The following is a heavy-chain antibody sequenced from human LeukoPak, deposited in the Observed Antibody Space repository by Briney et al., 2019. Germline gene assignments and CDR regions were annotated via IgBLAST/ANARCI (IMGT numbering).Heavy chain of an antibody. CDR3: TTDGVGVEGATYDN. V-gene: IGHV3-30*04. D-gene: IGHD1-26*01. J-gene: IGHJ4*02. Sequence: SGGSLRLSCAASGFTFSSYAMHWVRQAPGKGLEWVAVISYDGSNKYYADSVKGRFTISRDNSKNTLYLQMNSLRAEDTAVYYCTTDGVGVEGATYDNWGQGTLVSVSS. CDR1: GFTFSSYA. CDR2: ISYDGSNK.